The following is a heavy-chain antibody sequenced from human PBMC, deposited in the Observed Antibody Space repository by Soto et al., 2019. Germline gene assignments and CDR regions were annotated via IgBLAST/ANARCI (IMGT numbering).Heavy chain of an antibody. D-gene: IGHD2-2*01. V-gene: IGHV3-21*01. CDR3: ASSSSSTSNNWFDP. CDR1: GFTFSSYS. CDR2: ISSSSSYI. J-gene: IGHJ5*02. Sequence: GGSLRLSCAASGFTFSSYSMNWVRQAPGKGLEWVSSISSSSSYIYYADSVKGRFTISRDNAKNSLYLQMNSLRAEDTAVYFCASSSSSTSNNWFDPWGQGTLVTVSS.